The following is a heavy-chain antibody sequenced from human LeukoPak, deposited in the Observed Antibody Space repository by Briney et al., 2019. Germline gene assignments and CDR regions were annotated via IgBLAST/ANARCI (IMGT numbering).Heavy chain of an antibody. J-gene: IGHJ6*02. CDR1: GFTFSDYY. V-gene: IGHV3-11*04. D-gene: IGHD2-15*01. CDR3: ARDRRRGVAGYGLDV. CDR2: ISSSGSTI. Sequence: GGSLRLSCAASGFTFSDYYMSWIRQAPGKGLEWVSYISSSGSTIYYADSVKGRFTISRDNAKNSLYLQIDNLRAEDTARYFCARDRRRGVAGYGLDVWGQGTTVTVSS.